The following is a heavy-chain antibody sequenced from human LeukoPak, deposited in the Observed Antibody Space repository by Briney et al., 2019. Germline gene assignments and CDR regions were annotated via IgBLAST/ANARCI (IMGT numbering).Heavy chain of an antibody. V-gene: IGHV1-69*04. J-gene: IGHJ1*01. CDR3: ARDAPQQQLANFQH. Sequence: SVKVSCKASGGTFSSYAISWVRQAPGQGLEWMGRIIPILGIANYAQKFQGRVTITADRSTSTAYMELSSLRSEDTAVYYCARDAPQQQLANFQHWGQGTLVTVSS. CDR1: GGTFSSYA. D-gene: IGHD6-13*01. CDR2: IIPILGIA.